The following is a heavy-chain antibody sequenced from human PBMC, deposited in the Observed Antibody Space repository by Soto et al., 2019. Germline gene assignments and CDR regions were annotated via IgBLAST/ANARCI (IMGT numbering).Heavy chain of an antibody. D-gene: IGHD2-15*01. J-gene: IGHJ4*02. CDR2: INPSGGTT. CDR1: GYTFTRYN. CDR3: ARLSGGGSDYFFDY. Sequence: GASVKVSCKASGYTFTRYNVHWVRQAPGQGLEWMAIINPSGGTTYYVQKFEGRVTLTTETSTSTVYMELSSLRSDDTAVYCGARLSGGGSDYFFDYWGQGTLVTVSS. V-gene: IGHV1-46*01.